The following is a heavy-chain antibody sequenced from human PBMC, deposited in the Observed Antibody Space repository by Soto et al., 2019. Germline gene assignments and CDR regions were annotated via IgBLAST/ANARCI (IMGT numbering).Heavy chain of an antibody. CDR2: IIPVFGTA. J-gene: IGHJ6*02. Sequence: QVQLVQSGAEVKKPGSSVKVSCKASGGSLSNYGISWVRQAPGQGLEWMGGIIPVFGTANYAQKFQCRVTITADESTSIVYMDVTSLRSEDTAVYYCARGDATKIVVTTYYGMDVWGQGTTVTVSS. CDR3: ARGDATKIVVTTYYGMDV. CDR1: GGSLSNYG. D-gene: IGHD4-17*01. V-gene: IGHV1-69*12.